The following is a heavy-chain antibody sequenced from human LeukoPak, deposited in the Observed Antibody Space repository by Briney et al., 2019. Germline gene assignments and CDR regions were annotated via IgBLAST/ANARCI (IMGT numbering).Heavy chain of an antibody. V-gene: IGHV1-24*01. CDR3: ATRDPMVRGVVDY. CDR1: VYTLTELS. Sequence: ASVNVSCKFSVYTLTELSMHWVRQAPGKGLEWMGGFDPEDGETIYAQKFQGRVTMTEDTSTDTAYMELSSLRSEDTAVYYCATRDPMVRGVVDYWGQGTLVTVSS. CDR2: FDPEDGET. J-gene: IGHJ4*02. D-gene: IGHD3-10*01.